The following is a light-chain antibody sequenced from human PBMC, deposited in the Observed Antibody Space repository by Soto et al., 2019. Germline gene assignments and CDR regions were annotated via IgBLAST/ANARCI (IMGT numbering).Light chain of an antibody. J-gene: IGKJ4*01. Sequence: ETVLTQSPGTVSLSPGESATLSCRASQSIGKSYLAWFQHKPGQSPRLLIYGASTRATGIPDRFRGSGSGTDFTLTLSRLESEDFAVYYCQQYAESPLPFGGGTKVEIK. CDR2: GAS. CDR1: QSIGKSY. V-gene: IGKV3-20*01. CDR3: QQYAESPLP.